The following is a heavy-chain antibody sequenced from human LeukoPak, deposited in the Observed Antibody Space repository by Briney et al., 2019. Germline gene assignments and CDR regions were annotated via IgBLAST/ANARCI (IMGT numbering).Heavy chain of an antibody. CDR3: ARHGAISSESYFDY. J-gene: IGHJ4*02. D-gene: IGHD1-26*01. CDR1: GGSVSSYY. Sequence: SETLSLTCSVSGGSVSSYYWSWIRQSPGKGLEWIGYIHNSGRTNYNPSLKSRVTGFVDTSKNQVSLRLSSVTAADTAVYYCARHGAISSESYFDYWGQGALVTVSS. CDR2: IHNSGRT. V-gene: IGHV4-59*08.